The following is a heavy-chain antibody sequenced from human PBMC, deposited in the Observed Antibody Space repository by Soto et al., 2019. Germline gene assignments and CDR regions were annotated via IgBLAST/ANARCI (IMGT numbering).Heavy chain of an antibody. J-gene: IGHJ6*02. CDR3: ARERSSGWYYNTYYYGMDV. D-gene: IGHD6-19*01. Sequence: LRLSCAASGFTFSSYGMHWVRQAPGKGLEWVAVIWYDGSNKYYADSVKGRFTISRDNSKNTLYLQMNSLRAEDTAVYYCARERSSGWYYNTYYYGMDVWGQGTTVTVSS. CDR2: IWYDGSNK. V-gene: IGHV3-33*01. CDR1: GFTFSSYG.